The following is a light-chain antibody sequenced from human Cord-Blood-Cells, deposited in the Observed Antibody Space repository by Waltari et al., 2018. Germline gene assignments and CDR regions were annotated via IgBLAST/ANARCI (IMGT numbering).Light chain of an antibody. CDR2: YDS. CDR1: NIGSKS. CDR3: QVWDSSSDHVV. J-gene: IGLJ2*01. V-gene: IGLV3-21*04. Sequence: SLLPPPSSVSVAPGKTARITCGGNNIGSKSVPWYQQKPGQAPVLVIYYDSDRPSGIPERFSGSNSGNTATLTISRVEAGDEADYYCQVWDSSSDHVVFGGGTKLTVL.